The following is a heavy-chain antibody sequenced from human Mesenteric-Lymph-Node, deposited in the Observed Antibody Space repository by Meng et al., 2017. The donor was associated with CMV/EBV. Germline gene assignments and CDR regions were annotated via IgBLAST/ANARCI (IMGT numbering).Heavy chain of an antibody. CDR2: SSVYTGKT. J-gene: IGHJ6*02. Sequence: ASVKVSCKASGYNFIDFGISWVRQAPGQGLEWMGWSSVYTGKTDYAQTFQGRVTMTTDTSTSTAYLELRSLRSDDTAVYYCAGDVGEVGYYSGGSCYDFNYGMDVWGQGTTVTVSS. CDR3: AGDVGEVGYYSGGSCYDFNYGMDV. D-gene: IGHD2-15*01. V-gene: IGHV1-18*01. CDR1: GYNFIDFG.